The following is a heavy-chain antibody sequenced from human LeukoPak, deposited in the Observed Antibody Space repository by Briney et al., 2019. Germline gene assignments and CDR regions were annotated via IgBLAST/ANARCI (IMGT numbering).Heavy chain of an antibody. CDR1: GYTFTGYY. CDR3: ARGGEYGSGWYDARRFDY. Sequence: ASVKASCKASGYTFTGYYMHWVRQAPGQGLEGMVWINPNSGGTNYAQKFQGRVTMTRDTSISTAYMELSRLRSDDTAVYYCARGGEYGSGWYDARRFDYWGQGTLVTVSS. V-gene: IGHV1-2*02. D-gene: IGHD6-19*01. J-gene: IGHJ4*02. CDR2: INPNSGGT.